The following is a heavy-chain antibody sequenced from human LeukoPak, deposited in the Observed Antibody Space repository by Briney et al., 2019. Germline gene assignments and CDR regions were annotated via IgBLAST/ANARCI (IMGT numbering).Heavy chain of an antibody. CDR1: GFKFNSYA. D-gene: IGHD3-10*01. J-gene: IGHJ6*02. Sequence: PGGSLRLSCVASGFKFNSYAIHWVRQAPGKGLQWVTVISYDGSNKCYADSVKGRFTISRDNSKNTVYLQMNSLRAEDTAVYHCAQGGSEIYYFYHGMDVWGRGTTVTVSS. V-gene: IGHV3-30*18. CDR3: AQGGSEIYYFYHGMDV. CDR2: ISYDGSNK.